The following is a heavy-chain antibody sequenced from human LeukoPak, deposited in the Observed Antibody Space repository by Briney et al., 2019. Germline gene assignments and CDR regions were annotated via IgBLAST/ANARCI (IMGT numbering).Heavy chain of an antibody. CDR1: GYSFTSYW. J-gene: IGHJ6*02. CDR3: ARQVSAPDYYYYGMDV. Sequence: PGESLKISCKGSGYSFTSYWFGWVRQMPGKGLEWMGIIYPGDSDTRYSPSFQGQVTISADKSISTAYLQWSSLKASDTAMYYCARQVSAPDYYYYGMDVWGQGTTVTVSS. V-gene: IGHV5-51*01. CDR2: IYPGDSDT. D-gene: IGHD6-25*01.